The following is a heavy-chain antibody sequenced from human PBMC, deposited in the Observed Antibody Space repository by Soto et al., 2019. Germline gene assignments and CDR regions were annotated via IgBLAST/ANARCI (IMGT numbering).Heavy chain of an antibody. D-gene: IGHD1-26*01. CDR3: ARSHPSWEPAASENWFDP. J-gene: IGHJ5*02. Sequence: GGSLRLSCAASGFTFSSYAMRWGREAPGKGLEWVSAISGSGGSTYYADSVKGRFTISRDNSKNTLYLQMNSLRAEDTAVYYCARSHPSWEPAASENWFDPWGQGTLVTVSS. CDR1: GFTFSSYA. CDR2: ISGSGGST. V-gene: IGHV3-23*01.